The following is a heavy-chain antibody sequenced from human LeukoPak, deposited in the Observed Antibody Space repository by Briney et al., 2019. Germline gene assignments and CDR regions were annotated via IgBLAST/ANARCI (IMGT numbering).Heavy chain of an antibody. CDR2: IKGDGSDN. CDR3: ARDLGYYRADY. Sequence: PGGSLRLSCAASGFTFSSYAMTWVRQAPGKGLEWVANIKGDGSDNHYVDSVRGRFTISRDNAKNSLYLQMNSLRAEDTAVYYRARDLGYYRADYWGQGTLVTVSS. D-gene: IGHD1-26*01. J-gene: IGHJ4*02. CDR1: GFTFSSYA. V-gene: IGHV3-7*04.